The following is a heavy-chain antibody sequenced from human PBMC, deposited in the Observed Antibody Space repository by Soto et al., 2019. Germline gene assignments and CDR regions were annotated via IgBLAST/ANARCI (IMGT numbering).Heavy chain of an antibody. CDR3: AHRRSHLFGQTYYDY. Sequence: QITLKESGPTLVKPTQTLTLTCTFSGFSLSTSGVGVGWIRQPPGKALEWLALIYWDDDKRFSPSLKSRLTITKDTSKNQVVLTMTNMDPVDTATYYCAHRRSHLFGQTYYDYWGQGALFTVSS. D-gene: IGHD3-10*01. CDR1: GFSLSTSGVG. V-gene: IGHV2-5*02. J-gene: IGHJ4*02. CDR2: IYWDDDK.